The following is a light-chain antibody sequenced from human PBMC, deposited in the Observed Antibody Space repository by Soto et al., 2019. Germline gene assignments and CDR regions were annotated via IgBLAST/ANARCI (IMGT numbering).Light chain of an antibody. CDR2: KAS. V-gene: IGKV1-5*03. J-gene: IGKJ1*01. Sequence: DIQMTQSPSTLSASVGDRVTITCRASQSVSNWLAWYQQTPGKAPKLLIYKASTLESGVPSRFSGSGSGTEFTLSINNLQPDDFATYYCQQYNSYSWTVGQGTKVEIK. CDR1: QSVSNW. CDR3: QQYNSYSWT.